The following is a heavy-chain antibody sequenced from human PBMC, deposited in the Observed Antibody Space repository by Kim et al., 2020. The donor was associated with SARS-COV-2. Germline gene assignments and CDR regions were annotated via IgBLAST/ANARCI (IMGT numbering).Heavy chain of an antibody. CDR1: GGSLSSSSYY. CDR3: ARHQRYSRGWYV. Sequence: SETLSLTWTVSGGSLSSSSYYWGWIRQPPGKGLEWIGTAYYSGNTYYNPSLKSRVTISVDTSKNQFSLTLGSVTAADTAVYYCARHQRYSRGWYV. D-gene: IGHD6-13*01. J-gene: IGHJ2*01. CDR2: AYYSGNT. V-gene: IGHV4-39*01.